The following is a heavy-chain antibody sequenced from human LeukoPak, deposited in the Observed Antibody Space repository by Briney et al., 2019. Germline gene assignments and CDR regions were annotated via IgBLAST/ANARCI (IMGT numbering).Heavy chain of an antibody. J-gene: IGHJ4*02. V-gene: IGHV3-23*01. Sequence: GGSLRLSCAASGFTFSSYAMSWVRQAPGKGLEWVSAISGSGGSTYYAASVKGRFTISRDNSKNTLYLQMNSLRAEDTAVYYCAKDTLRVRGVIMGSWGQGSLVTVSS. CDR2: ISGSGGST. CDR3: AKDTLRVRGVIMGS. D-gene: IGHD3-10*01. CDR1: GFTFSSYA.